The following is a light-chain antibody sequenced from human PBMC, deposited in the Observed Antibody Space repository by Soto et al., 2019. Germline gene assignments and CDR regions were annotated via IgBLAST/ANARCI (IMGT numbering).Light chain of an antibody. CDR1: RSVSSDY. CDR2: GAS. Sequence: EVVLTQSPGTLSLSPGERATLSCRASRSVSSDYLAWYQQRPGQAPRLLIYGASTRAAGIPDRFSGSGSGTDFTLTISRLEPEDFAVFYCQQYSTSAMFTLGPGTTVDIK. CDR3: QQYSTSAMFT. J-gene: IGKJ3*01. V-gene: IGKV3-20*01.